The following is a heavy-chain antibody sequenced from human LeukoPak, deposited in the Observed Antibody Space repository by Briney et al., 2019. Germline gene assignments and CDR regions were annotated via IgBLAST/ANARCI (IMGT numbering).Heavy chain of an antibody. CDR2: INTDGSNT. Sequence: GGSLRLSCAASGFTFSSYWMHWVRQAPGKGLVWVSRINTDGSNTNYADSVKGRFTISRDNSKNTLYLQMNSLRAEDTAVYYCEAEGPSIAVAGPFDYWGQGTLVTVSS. V-gene: IGHV3-74*01. J-gene: IGHJ4*02. D-gene: IGHD6-19*01. CDR1: GFTFSSYW. CDR3: EAEGPSIAVAGPFDY.